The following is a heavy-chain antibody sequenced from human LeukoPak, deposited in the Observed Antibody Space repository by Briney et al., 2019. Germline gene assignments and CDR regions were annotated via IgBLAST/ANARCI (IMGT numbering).Heavy chain of an antibody. V-gene: IGHV4-31*03. Sequence: KASETLSLTCTVSGGSISSGGYYWSWIRQHPGKGLEWIGYIYYSGSTYYNPSLKSRVTISVDTSKNQFSLKLSSVTAADTAVYYCARGSVVVAAGVYYYYGMDVWGQGTTVTVSS. CDR1: GGSISSGGYY. J-gene: IGHJ6*02. CDR3: ARGSVVVAAGVYYYYGMDV. CDR2: IYYSGST. D-gene: IGHD2-15*01.